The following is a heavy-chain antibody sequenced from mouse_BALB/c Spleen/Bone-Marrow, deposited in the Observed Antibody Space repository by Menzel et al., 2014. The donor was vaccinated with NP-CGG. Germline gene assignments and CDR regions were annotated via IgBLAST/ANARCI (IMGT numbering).Heavy chain of an antibody. V-gene: IGHV5-15*02. CDR3: ATIYYGNSYAMDY. D-gene: IGHD2-1*01. CDR1: GFTFSDYG. J-gene: IGHJ4*01. Sequence: EVKVEESGGGLVQPGGSRKLSCAASGFTFSDYGMAWVRQAPGKGPEWVAFISNLAYSIYYADTVTGRFTISRENAKNTLYPEMSSLRSEDTAMYYCATIYYGNSYAMDYWGQGTSVTVSS. CDR2: ISNLAYSI.